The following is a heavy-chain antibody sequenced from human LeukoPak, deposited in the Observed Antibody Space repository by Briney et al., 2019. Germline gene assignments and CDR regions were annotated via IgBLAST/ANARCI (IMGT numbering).Heavy chain of an antibody. CDR1: GFTFSRYG. CDR2: ISGSGGST. D-gene: IGHD1/OR15-1a*01. V-gene: IGHV3-23*01. Sequence: PGGSLRLSCVASGFTFSRYGMNWVRQAPGKGLEWVSAISGSGGSTYYADSVKGRLTISRDNSKNTLYLQMNSLRAEDTAVYYCAKDLDQGIKDYWGQGTLVTVSS. CDR3: AKDLDQGIKDY. J-gene: IGHJ4*02.